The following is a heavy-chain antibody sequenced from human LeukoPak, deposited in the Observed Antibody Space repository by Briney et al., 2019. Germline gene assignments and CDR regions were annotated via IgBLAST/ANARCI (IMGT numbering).Heavy chain of an antibody. CDR2: FDPEDGET. D-gene: IGHD3-9*01. CDR3: ARYFPEISSPHDFDY. J-gene: IGHJ4*02. V-gene: IGHV1-24*01. Sequence: GASVKVSCKVSRYTLTELSMHWVRQAPGEGLEWMGGFDPEDGETIYAQKFQGRVTMTEDTSTDTAYMELRSLRSDDTAVYYCARYFPEISSPHDFDYWGQGTLVTVPS. CDR1: RYTLTELS.